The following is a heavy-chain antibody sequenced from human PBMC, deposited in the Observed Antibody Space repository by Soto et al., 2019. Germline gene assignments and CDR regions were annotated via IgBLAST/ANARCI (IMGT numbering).Heavy chain of an antibody. D-gene: IGHD3-22*01. CDR1: GGSISNSNYY. J-gene: IGHJ4*02. Sequence: PSETLSLTCNVSGGSISNSNYYWGWIRQPPGKGLEWIGSIYYTGNTYYNPSLKSRVTISVDTSKNQFSLKLGSVTAADTAVYYCARARRTTMIVALFDYWGQGTLVTVSS. CDR3: ARARRTTMIVALFDY. V-gene: IGHV4-39*01. CDR2: IYYTGNT.